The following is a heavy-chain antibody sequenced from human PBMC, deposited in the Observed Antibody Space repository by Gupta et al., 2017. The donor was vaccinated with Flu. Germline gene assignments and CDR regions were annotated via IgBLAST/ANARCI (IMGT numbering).Heavy chain of an antibody. V-gene: IGHV4-39*01. D-gene: IGHD3-16*01. J-gene: IGHJ4*02. CDR2: IYYMGTT. CDR3: ARRTAGWGFAY. CDR1: ISSGNYY. Sequence: ISSGNYYWAWIRQPPGMGLEWIGSIYYMGTTHDNPSLKSRVTISVDTAKNQFSMKLTSVTAADTAVYYAARRTAGWGFAYGGQGTMVTVYS.